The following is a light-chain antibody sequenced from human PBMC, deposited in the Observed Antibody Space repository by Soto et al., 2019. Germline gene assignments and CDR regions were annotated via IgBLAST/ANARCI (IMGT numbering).Light chain of an antibody. Sequence: DIQMTQSPSSLSASVGDRVTITCRAGQYIGRYLNWYQQRPGKAPKLLIYAASSLRSGVPSRFSGSGSGTDFTLTISSLQPEDFATYSCQQTYRTPLTFGGGTKVDIK. CDR1: QYIGRY. CDR3: QQTYRTPLT. V-gene: IGKV1-39*01. J-gene: IGKJ4*01. CDR2: AAS.